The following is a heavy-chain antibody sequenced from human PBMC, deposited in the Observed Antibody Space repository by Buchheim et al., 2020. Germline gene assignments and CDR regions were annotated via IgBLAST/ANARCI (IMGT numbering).Heavy chain of an antibody. CDR3: ARGRELRYFDWLFPYYYYGMDV. D-gene: IGHD3-9*01. CDR1: GYTFTSYD. V-gene: IGHV1-8*01. CDR2: MNPNSGNT. J-gene: IGHJ6*02. Sequence: QVQLVQSGAEVKKPGASVKVSCKASGYTFTSYDINWVRQATGQGLEWMGWMNPNSGNTGYAQKFQGRVTMTRNTSISPAYMELSSLRSEDTAVYYCARGRELRYFDWLFPYYYYGMDVWGQGTT.